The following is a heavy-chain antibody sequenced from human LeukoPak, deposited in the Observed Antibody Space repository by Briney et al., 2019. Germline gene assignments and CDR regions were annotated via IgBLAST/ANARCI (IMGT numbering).Heavy chain of an antibody. CDR2: IWPGDSET. J-gene: IGHJ4*02. Sequence: GESLKISCKVSGYSFLTYWIAWVRQRPGKGLEWMGIIWPGDSETRYSPSFQGQVTISADKSISTAYLQWSSLKASDTAKYYCARHAPSAYGINFDYWGQGTLVTVSS. V-gene: IGHV5-51*01. CDR3: ARHAPSAYGINFDY. D-gene: IGHD5-12*01. CDR1: GYSFLTYW.